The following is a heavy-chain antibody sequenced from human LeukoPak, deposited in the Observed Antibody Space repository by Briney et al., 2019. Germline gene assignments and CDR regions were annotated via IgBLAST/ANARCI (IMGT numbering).Heavy chain of an antibody. CDR2: IYYSGST. V-gene: IGHV4-59*01. J-gene: IGHJ6*03. CDR1: GGSISSYY. CDR3: ARVVGHYDSSGYYYAGHYYYYMDV. Sequence: PSETLSLTCTVSGGSISSYYWSWIWQPPGKGLEWIGDIYYSGSTNYNPSLKSRVTISVDTSKNQFSLKLSSVTAADTAVYYCARVVGHYDSSGYYYAGHYYYYMDVWGKGTTVTVSS. D-gene: IGHD3-22*01.